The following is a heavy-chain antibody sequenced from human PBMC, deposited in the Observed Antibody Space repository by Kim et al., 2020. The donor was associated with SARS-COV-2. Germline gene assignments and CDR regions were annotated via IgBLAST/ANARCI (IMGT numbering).Heavy chain of an antibody. J-gene: IGHJ3*02. V-gene: IGHV3-48*02. CDR2: ITTSSTTI. Sequence: GGSLRLSCATSGFTFSAYDMNWVRQVPGKGLEWLSFITTSSTTIYYADSVKGRFTISRDNAKNSLYLQMNSLRDEDTAVYFCVRDRWGGAFDIWRQGTM. D-gene: IGHD3-16*01. CDR3: VRDRWGGAFDI. CDR1: GFTFSAYD.